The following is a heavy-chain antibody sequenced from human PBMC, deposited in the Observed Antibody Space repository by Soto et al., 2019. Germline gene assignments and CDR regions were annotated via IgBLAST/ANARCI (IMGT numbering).Heavy chain of an antibody. Sequence: QVQLQESGPGLVKPSETLSLTCTVSGGSISSNSYCWGWIRQPPGKGLEWIGTVHYGENTYYNPSLKSRVTIYADTSRNQFSLNLSSGTAADTAVYYCARSIAARSQDVFDIWGQGKMVTVSS. CDR1: GGSISSNSYC. CDR3: ARSIAARSQDVFDI. D-gene: IGHD6-6*01. V-gene: IGHV4-39*01. CDR2: VHYGENT. J-gene: IGHJ3*02.